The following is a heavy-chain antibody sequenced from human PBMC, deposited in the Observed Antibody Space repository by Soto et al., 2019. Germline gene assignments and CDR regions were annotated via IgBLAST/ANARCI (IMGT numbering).Heavy chain of an antibody. CDR1: GFTFSSYA. CDR3: AKVVGWYRLPDYYFDY. J-gene: IGHJ4*02. Sequence: GGSLRLSCAASGFTFSSYAMSWVRQAPGKGLEWVSAISGSGGSTYYADSVKGRFTISRDNSKNTLYLQMNSLRAEDTAVYYCAKVVGWYRLPDYYFDYWGQGTLVTVSS. CDR2: ISGSGGST. D-gene: IGHD6-19*01. V-gene: IGHV3-23*01.